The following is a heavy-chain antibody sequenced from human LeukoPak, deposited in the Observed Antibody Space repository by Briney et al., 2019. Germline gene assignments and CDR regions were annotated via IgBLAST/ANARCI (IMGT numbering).Heavy chain of an antibody. CDR3: ARMRHYYDSSGAENDAFDI. CDR1: GGSISSGDYY. Sequence: PSETLSLTCTVSGGSISSGDYYWSWLRQPPGKGLEWIGYIYYSGSTYYNPSLKSRVTISVDTSKNQFSLKLSSVTAADTAVYYCARMRHYYDSSGAENDAFDIWGQGTMVTVSS. J-gene: IGHJ3*02. D-gene: IGHD3-22*01. CDR2: IYYSGST. V-gene: IGHV4-30-4*01.